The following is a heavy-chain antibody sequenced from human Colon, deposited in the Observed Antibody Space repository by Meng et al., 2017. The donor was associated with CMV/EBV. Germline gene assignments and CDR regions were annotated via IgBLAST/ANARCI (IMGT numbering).Heavy chain of an antibody. CDR3: ARGGLTPGEGGWFDP. J-gene: IGHJ5*02. V-gene: IGHV4-61*05. D-gene: IGHD3-9*01. Sequence: SETLSLTCTVSGGSISSTNYYWGWIRQPPGKGLEWIGYIYYSGSTNYNPSLKSRVTISVDTSKNQFSLKLSSVTAADTAVYYCARGGLTPGEGGWFDPWGQGTLVTVSS. CDR2: IYYSGST. CDR1: GGSISSTNYY.